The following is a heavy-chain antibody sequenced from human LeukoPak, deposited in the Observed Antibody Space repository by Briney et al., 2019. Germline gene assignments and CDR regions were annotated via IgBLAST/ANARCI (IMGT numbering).Heavy chain of an antibody. V-gene: IGHV1-2*06. Sequence: GASVKVSCKASGGTFSNYVISWVRQAPGQGLEWMGRINPNSGGTNYAQKFQGRVTMTRDTSISTAYMELSRLRSDDTAVYYCARVGDCTNGVCYNNWFDPWGQGTLVTVSS. CDR2: INPNSGGT. CDR1: GGTFSNYV. D-gene: IGHD2-8*01. J-gene: IGHJ5*02. CDR3: ARVGDCTNGVCYNNWFDP.